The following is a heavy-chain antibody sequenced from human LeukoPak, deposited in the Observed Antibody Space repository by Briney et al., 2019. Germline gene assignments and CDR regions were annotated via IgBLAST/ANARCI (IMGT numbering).Heavy chain of an antibody. J-gene: IGHJ4*02. V-gene: IGHV1-2*02. CDR2: INPNSGGT. Sequence: VSVKVSCKASGYTFTGYYMHWVRQAPGQGLEWMGWINPNSGGTNYAQKFQGRVTMTRDTSISTAYMELSRLRSDDTAVYYCARGLDGYNPLYFDYWGQGTLVTVSS. CDR3: ARGLDGYNPLYFDY. CDR1: GYTFTGYY. D-gene: IGHD5-24*01.